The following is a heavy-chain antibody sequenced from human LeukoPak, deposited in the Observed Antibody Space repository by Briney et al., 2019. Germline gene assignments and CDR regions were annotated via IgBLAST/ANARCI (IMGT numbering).Heavy chain of an antibody. Sequence: PGGSLRLSCAASGFTFSSYAMSWVRQAPGKGLEWVSAISGSGGSTYYADSVKGRFTISRDNSKNTLYLQMNSLRAEDTAVYYCAKDSGLRYFDWLLGSGYFDYWGQGTLVTVSS. D-gene: IGHD3-9*01. CDR2: ISGSGGST. CDR3: AKDSGLRYFDWLLGSGYFDY. CDR1: GFTFSSYA. J-gene: IGHJ4*02. V-gene: IGHV3-23*01.